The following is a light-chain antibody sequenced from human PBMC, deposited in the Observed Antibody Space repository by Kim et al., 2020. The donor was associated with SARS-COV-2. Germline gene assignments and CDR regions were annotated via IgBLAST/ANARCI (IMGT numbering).Light chain of an antibody. V-gene: IGKV3-11*01. CDR2: DAS. J-gene: IGKJ5*01. Sequence: ATLSLSTGERATLSCRASQSVSSYLAWYQQKPGQAPRLLIYDASSRATGIPARFSGSGSGTDFTLTISSLEPEDFAVYYCQQRTTFGQGTRLEIK. CDR3: QQRTT. CDR1: QSVSSY.